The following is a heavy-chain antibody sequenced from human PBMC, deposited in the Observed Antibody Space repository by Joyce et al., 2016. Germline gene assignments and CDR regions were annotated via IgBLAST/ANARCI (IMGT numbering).Heavy chain of an antibody. D-gene: IGHD3-3*01. Sequence: QVQLVQSGAEVKKPGASVKVSCKASGYTFTNYAMHWVRQAPGQRLEWMQWRRQATGKRREWMGWINTNSGNTHYSQRFQGRVTISRDTSASTAYMELNSLRSEDTAVYYCARDDQENQNHDFWSGYILGAFDIWGQGTMVTVSS. J-gene: IGHJ3*02. CDR2: INTNSGNT. V-gene: IGHV1-3*04. CDR1: GYTFTNYA. CDR3: ARDDQENQNHDFWSGYILGAFDI.